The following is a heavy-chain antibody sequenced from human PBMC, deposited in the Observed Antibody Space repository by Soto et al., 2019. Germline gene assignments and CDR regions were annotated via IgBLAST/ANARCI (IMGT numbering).Heavy chain of an antibody. D-gene: IGHD1-1*01. CDR1: GFTFSSSA. J-gene: IGHJ5*02. V-gene: IGHV3-23*01. CDR3: AKETGAGTFTWFDP. Sequence: GGSLRLSCAASGFTFSSSAMSWVRQAPGKGLEWVSAISGSGGSTYYADSVKGRFTISRDNSKNTLYLQMNSLRAEDTAVYFCAKETGAGTFTWFDPWGQGTLVTVSS. CDR2: ISGSGGST.